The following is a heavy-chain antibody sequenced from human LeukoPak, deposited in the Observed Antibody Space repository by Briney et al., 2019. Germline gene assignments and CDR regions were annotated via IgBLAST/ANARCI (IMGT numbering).Heavy chain of an antibody. Sequence: PGGSLRLSCAASGFTFDDYAMHWVRQAPGKGLEWVSGISWNSGSIGYADSVKGRFTISRDNAKNSLYLQMNSLRAEDTALYYCAKARRSRYYIDWSPDAFDIWGQGTMVTVSS. CDR3: AKARRSRYYIDWSPDAFDI. CDR2: ISWNSGSI. J-gene: IGHJ3*02. V-gene: IGHV3-9*01. CDR1: GFTFDDYA. D-gene: IGHD3-9*01.